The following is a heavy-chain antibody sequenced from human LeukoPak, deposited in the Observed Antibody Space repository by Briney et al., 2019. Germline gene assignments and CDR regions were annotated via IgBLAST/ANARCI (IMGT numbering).Heavy chain of an antibody. CDR1: GGSISSYY. CDR3: AREYGKAKIVQGGCGGDCYSSGYFDY. Sequence: SETLSLTCTVSGGSISSYYWSWIRQPPGKGLEWIGYIYYSGSTNYNPSLKSRVTISVDTSKNQFSLKLSSVTAADTAVYYCAREYGKAKIVQGGCGGDCYSSGYFDYWGQGTLVTVSS. V-gene: IGHV4-59*01. CDR2: IYYSGST. D-gene: IGHD2-21*02. J-gene: IGHJ4*02.